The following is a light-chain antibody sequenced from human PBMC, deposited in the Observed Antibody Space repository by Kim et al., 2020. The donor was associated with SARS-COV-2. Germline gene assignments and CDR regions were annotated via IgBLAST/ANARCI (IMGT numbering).Light chain of an antibody. V-gene: IGKV3-20*01. CDR2: SVS. J-gene: IGKJ2*01. CDR1: QSVCSTC. Sequence: PGERATRSCRTSQSVCSTCLTWYQQKPGQAPRLLMYSVSNRATGIPDRFSGSGSGTDFTLTISRLEPEDFAVYYCQQYGMTPPYTFGRGTKMDIK. CDR3: QQYGMTPPYT.